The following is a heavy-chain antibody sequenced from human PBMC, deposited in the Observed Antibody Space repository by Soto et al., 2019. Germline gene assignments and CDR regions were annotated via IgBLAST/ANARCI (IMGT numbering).Heavy chain of an antibody. Sequence: QVQLVQSGAEVKKPGASVKVSCKASGYTFTSYDIIWVRQATGQGLEWMGWMNPSTGNTDSAEKVQGRLIMTRNTSISTVYMELSSLSFEDTAVYYCARGRIIVAGGFDPWGQGTLVTVSS. V-gene: IGHV1-8*01. CDR1: GYTFTSYD. CDR3: ARGRIIVAGGFDP. J-gene: IGHJ5*02. CDR2: MNPSTGNT. D-gene: IGHD6-19*01.